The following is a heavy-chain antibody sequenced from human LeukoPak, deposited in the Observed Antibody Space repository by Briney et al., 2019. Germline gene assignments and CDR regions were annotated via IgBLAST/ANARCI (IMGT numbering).Heavy chain of an antibody. Sequence: SETPSLTCTVSGGSINNSNYYWGWIRQPPGEGLEWIGSIYYSGSTYYNPSLKSRVTISVDSSKNQFSLNLSSVTAADTAVYYCARQKQWLLDYWGQGTLVTVSS. D-gene: IGHD6-19*01. CDR2: IYYSGST. J-gene: IGHJ4*02. CDR1: GGSINNSNYY. V-gene: IGHV4-39*01. CDR3: ARQKQWLLDY.